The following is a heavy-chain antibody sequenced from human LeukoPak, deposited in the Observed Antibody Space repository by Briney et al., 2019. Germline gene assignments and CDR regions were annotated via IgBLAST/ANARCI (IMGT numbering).Heavy chain of an antibody. CDR3: AKIAGSSGWNNWFDP. D-gene: IGHD6-19*01. Sequence: GGSLRLSCAASGFTFDDYAMHWVRQAPGKGLEWVSGISWNSGSIGYADSVKGRFTISRDNAKNSLYLQMNSLRAEDTAVYYCAKIAGSSGWNNWFDPWGQGTLVTVSS. V-gene: IGHV3-9*01. CDR1: GFTFDDYA. J-gene: IGHJ5*02. CDR2: ISWNSGSI.